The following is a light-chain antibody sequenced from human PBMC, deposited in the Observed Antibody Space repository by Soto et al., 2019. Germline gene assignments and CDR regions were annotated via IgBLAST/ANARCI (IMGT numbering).Light chain of an antibody. CDR3: QSYDSSLSAVV. V-gene: IGLV1-40*01. CDR1: SSNIGAGYD. CDR2: GNT. J-gene: IGLJ2*01. Sequence: QLVLTQPPSVSGAPGQRVTISCTGSSSNIGAGYDVHWYQHLPGTAPKLLMYGNTNRPSGVPDRFSGSKSGTSASLAITGLQAEDEADYYCQSYDSSLSAVVFGGGTQLTVL.